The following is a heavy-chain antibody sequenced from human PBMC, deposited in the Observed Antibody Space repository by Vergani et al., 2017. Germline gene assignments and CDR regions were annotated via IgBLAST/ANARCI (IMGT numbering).Heavy chain of an antibody. CDR3: ANGRGGYDILTGPQANAA. D-gene: IGHD3-9*01. J-gene: IGHJ4*02. Sequence: EVQLLESGGGLVQPGGSLRLSCAASGFTFSSYAMSWVRQAPGKGLEWVSAISGSGGSTYYADSVKGRFTISRDNSKNTLYLQMNSLRAEDTAVYYCANGRGGYDILTGPQANAAWGQGTLVTVSS. V-gene: IGHV3-23*01. CDR2: ISGSGGST. CDR1: GFTFSSYA.